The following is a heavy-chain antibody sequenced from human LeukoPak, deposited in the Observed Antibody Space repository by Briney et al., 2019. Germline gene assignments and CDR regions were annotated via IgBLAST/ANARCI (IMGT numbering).Heavy chain of an antibody. V-gene: IGHV3-9*01. CDR3: AKGVARNYYCGMDV. CDR1: GFTFDDYA. CDR2: ISWNSGSI. D-gene: IGHD1-14*01. J-gene: IGHJ6*02. Sequence: TGGSLRLSCAASGFTFDDYAMHWVRQAPGEGLEWVSGISWNSGSIGYADSVKGRFTISRDNAKNSLYLQMNSLRAEDTALYYCAKGVARNYYCGMDVWGQGTTVTVSS.